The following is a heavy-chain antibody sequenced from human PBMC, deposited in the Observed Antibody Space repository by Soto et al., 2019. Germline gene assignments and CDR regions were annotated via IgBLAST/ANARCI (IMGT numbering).Heavy chain of an antibody. CDR2: ISAYNGNT. CDR3: ARDRMYLGGVAGTGFHFHY. V-gene: IGHV1-18*01. J-gene: IGHJ4*02. Sequence: QVQLMQSGAEVKKPGASVKVSCKASGYTFTSYGISWVRQAPGQGLEWMGWISAYNGNTNYAQKLQGRVTMTTDTSTSTAYMELRSLRSDDTAVYYCARDRMYLGGVAGTGFHFHYWGQGTLVTVSS. CDR1: GYTFTSYG. D-gene: IGHD6-19*01.